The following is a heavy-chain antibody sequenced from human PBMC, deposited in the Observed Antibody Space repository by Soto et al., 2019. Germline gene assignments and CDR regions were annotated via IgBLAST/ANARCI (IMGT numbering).Heavy chain of an antibody. CDR3: AKGRGGSGSLTPRVDF. CDR1: GFTFNNYA. J-gene: IGHJ4*02. D-gene: IGHD3-10*01. Sequence: EVQLLDSGGGLVQPRGSLRLSCAASGFTFNNYAMTWVRQAPGKGLEWVSAISGGGDTTSYADSVKGRFTVSRDGSKNTLYLQMSSLRAEDTALYYCAKGRGGSGSLTPRVDFWGQGTLVTVSS. V-gene: IGHV3-23*01. CDR2: ISGGGDTT.